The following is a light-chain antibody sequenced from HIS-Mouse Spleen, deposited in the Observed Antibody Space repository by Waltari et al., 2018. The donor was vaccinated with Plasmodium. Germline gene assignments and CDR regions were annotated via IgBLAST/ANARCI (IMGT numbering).Light chain of an antibody. V-gene: IGKV3-15*01. CDR3: QQYNNWPPYT. J-gene: IGKJ2*01. CDR1: QSVSSN. Sequence: IVITQPPATLSASPAERATLSCRASQSVSSNLAWYQQKPGQAPRLLIYGASTRATGIPARFSGSGSGTEFTLTISSMQSEDFAVYYCQQYNNWPPYTFGQGTKLEIK. CDR2: GAS.